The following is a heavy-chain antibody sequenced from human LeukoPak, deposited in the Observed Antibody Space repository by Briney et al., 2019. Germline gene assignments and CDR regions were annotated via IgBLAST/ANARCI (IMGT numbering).Heavy chain of an antibody. D-gene: IGHD3-22*01. J-gene: IGHJ5*02. V-gene: IGHV3-21*01. CDR3: AKGIRITMIVVANNWFDP. CDR1: GFTFSSYS. Sequence: GGSLRLSCAASGFTFSSYSMNWVRQAPGKGLEWVSSISSSSSYIYYADSVKGRFTISRDNSKNTLYLQMNSLRAEDTAVYYCAKGIRITMIVVANNWFDPWGQGTLVTVSS. CDR2: ISSSSSYI.